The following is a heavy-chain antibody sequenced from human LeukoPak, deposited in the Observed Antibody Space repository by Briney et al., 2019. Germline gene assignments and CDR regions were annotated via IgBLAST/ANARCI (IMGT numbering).Heavy chain of an antibody. Sequence: GGSLRLSCAASGFTFSTYWMSWVRQAPGKGLEWVANIKQDGSEDYYVDSVKGRFTISRDNAKNSLYLQMNSLRAEDTAMYYCASTRCTGTSCYLPILDWGQGILVTVSS. CDR2: IKQDGSED. V-gene: IGHV3-7*01. CDR1: GFTFSTYW. J-gene: IGHJ4*02. CDR3: ASTRCTGTSCYLPILD. D-gene: IGHD2-2*01.